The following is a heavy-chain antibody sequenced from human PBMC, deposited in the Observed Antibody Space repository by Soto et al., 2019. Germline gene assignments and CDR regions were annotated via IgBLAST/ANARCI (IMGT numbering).Heavy chain of an antibody. V-gene: IGHV4-59*01. D-gene: IGHD3-16*01. CDR3: ARGYYDGRHGMEV. CDR2: IYYTGST. Sequence: SETLSLTCTVSGTSITIFYWNWIRQPPGKRLEWIGSIYYTGSTNYNPSLKSRVTMSIDTSKNQLSLKLNSVTAADTAVYYCARGYYDGRHGMEVWGQGTTVTGSS. J-gene: IGHJ6*02. CDR1: GTSITIFY.